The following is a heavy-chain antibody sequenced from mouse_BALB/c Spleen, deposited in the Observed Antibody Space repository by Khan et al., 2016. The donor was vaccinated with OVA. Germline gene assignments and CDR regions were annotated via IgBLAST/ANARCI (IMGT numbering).Heavy chain of an antibody. V-gene: IGHV1-77*01. CDR3: ARRNYFGYTFAY. Sequence: QVQLKQSGAELARPGASVKLSCKASGYTFTDYYINWVKQRTGQGLEGIGEISPGSGATYYNERFKGKATLTADNSTSTAYMQLSSLTSEASAVYFCARRNYFGYTFAYWGQGTLVTVSA. CDR1: GYTFTDYY. CDR2: ISPGSGAT. D-gene: IGHD1-2*01. J-gene: IGHJ3*01.